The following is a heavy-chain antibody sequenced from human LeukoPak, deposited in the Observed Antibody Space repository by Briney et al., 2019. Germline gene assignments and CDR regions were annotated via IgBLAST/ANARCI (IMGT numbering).Heavy chain of an antibody. J-gene: IGHJ6*02. Sequence: GRSLRLSCAASGFTFDDYAMHWVRQAPGKGLEWVSGISWSSGSIGYADSVKGRFTISRDNAKNSLYLQMNSLRAEDTALYYCAKDMVRGVHGMDVWGQGTTVTVSS. D-gene: IGHD3-10*01. CDR2: ISWSSGSI. CDR3: AKDMVRGVHGMDV. V-gene: IGHV3-9*01. CDR1: GFTFDDYA.